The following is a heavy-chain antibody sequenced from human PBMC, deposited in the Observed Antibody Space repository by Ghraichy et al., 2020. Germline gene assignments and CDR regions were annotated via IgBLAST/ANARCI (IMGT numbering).Heavy chain of an antibody. Sequence: GGSLRLSCAASGFTFSIYAMTWVRQAPGKGLEWVSGISGSGGSTYYADSVKGRFTISRDDSKNTLYLQMNSLRAEDTAVYYCAKGEGPTVLTPYVDYWGQGTLVTVSS. CDR3: AKGEGPTVLTPYVDY. CDR1: GFTFSIYA. V-gene: IGHV3-23*01. J-gene: IGHJ4*02. CDR2: ISGSGGST. D-gene: IGHD4-23*01.